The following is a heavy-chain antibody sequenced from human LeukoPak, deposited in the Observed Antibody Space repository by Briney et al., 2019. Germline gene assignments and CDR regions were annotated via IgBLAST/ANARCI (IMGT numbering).Heavy chain of an antibody. Sequence: GGSLRLSCAASGFTFSSYAMSWVRQAPGKGLEWVSAISGSGGSTYYADSVKGRFTISRDNSKNTLYLQMNSLRAEDTAVYYCAKGLEYQLPTTVYFDYWGQGTLVTVSS. CDR2: ISGSGGST. CDR3: AKGLEYQLPTTVYFDY. J-gene: IGHJ4*02. D-gene: IGHD2-2*01. V-gene: IGHV3-23*01. CDR1: GFTFSSYA.